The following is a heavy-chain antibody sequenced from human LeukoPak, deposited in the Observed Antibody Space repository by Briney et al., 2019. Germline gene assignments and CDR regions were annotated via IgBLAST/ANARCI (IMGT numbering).Heavy chain of an antibody. CDR1: GFTVSSNY. J-gene: IGHJ6*02. CDR3: ARSKAVAATYYYYGMDV. Sequence: GGSLRLSCAASGFTVSSNYMSWVRQAPGEGLEWVSVIYSGGSTYYADSVKGRFTISRHNSKNTLYLQMNSLRAEDTAVYYCARSKAVAATYYYYGMDVWGQGTTVTVSS. V-gene: IGHV3-53*04. CDR2: IYSGGST. D-gene: IGHD6-19*01.